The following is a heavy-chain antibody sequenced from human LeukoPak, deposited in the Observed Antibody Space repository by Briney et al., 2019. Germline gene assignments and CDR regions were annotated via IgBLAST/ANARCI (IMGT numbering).Heavy chain of an antibody. J-gene: IGHJ4*02. V-gene: IGHV4-39*07. D-gene: IGHD1-20*01. CDR3: AREGGITGVDY. CDR2: INHSGST. Sequence: SETLSLTCTVSGGSLSSGSYYWSWIRQPPGKGLEWIGEINHSGSTNYNPSLESRVTISVDTSKNQFSLKLSSVTAADTAVYYCAREGGITGVDYWGQGTLVTVSS. CDR1: GGSLSSGSYY.